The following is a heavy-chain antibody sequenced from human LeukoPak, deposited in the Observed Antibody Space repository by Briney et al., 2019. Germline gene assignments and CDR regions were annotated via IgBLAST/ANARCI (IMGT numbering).Heavy chain of an antibody. V-gene: IGHV4-4*07. CDR1: GGSINNYY. Sequence: PSETLCLTCTVSGGSINNYYWSWIRQPAGKGLEWIGLTYSSGSTSYNPSLKSRVTMSVDTSKKQFSLRLSSVTAADTAVYYCARQTGSGLFILPGGQGTLVTVSS. CDR3: ARQTGSGLFILP. J-gene: IGHJ4*02. D-gene: IGHD3/OR15-3a*01. CDR2: TYSSGST.